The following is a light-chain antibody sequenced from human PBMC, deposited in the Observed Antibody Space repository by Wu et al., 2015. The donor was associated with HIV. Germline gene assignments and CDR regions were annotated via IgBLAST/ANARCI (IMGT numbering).Light chain of an antibody. CDR3: QQLNSYPLT. CDR1: QDISTY. CDR2: AAS. Sequence: DIQLTQSPSFLSASVGDRVSITCRASQDISTYLAWYQQKPGKAPKLLIYAASTLQSGVPSRFSGSGSGTEFTLTISSLQPEDFATYYCQQLNSYPLTFGGGTKVETK. J-gene: IGKJ4*01. V-gene: IGKV1-9*01.